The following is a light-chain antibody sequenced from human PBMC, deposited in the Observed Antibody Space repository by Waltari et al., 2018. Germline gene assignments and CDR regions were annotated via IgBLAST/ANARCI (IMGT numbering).Light chain of an antibody. Sequence: QSALTQPRSVSGSPGQSVAISCTGTRSDVGGYNYVPWYQQHPGKAPKLMIYDVTKRPSGVPDRFSGSKSGNTASLTISGLQADDEADYYCCSYAGPFGGGTKLTVL. CDR1: RSDVGGYNY. CDR3: CSYAGP. CDR2: DVT. V-gene: IGLV2-11*01. J-gene: IGLJ2*01.